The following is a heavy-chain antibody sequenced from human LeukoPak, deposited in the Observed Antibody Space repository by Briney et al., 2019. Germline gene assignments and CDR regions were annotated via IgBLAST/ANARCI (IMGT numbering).Heavy chain of an antibody. CDR3: ARRVASDAFDI. Sequence: PSETLSLTCTVSGGSLSSNSYYWGCLRQPPGKGLEWIGSIYYTGSNYYSPSLKSRVTISVDTSKNQFSLKLSSVTAADTAVYYCARRVASDAFDIWGQGTMVTVSS. D-gene: IGHD3-3*01. CDR2: IYYTGSN. J-gene: IGHJ3*02. CDR1: GGSLSSNSYY. V-gene: IGHV4-39*07.